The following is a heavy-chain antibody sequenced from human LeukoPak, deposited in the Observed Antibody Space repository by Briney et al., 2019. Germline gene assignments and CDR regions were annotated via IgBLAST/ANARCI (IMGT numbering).Heavy chain of an antibody. CDR3: VRALYNSGQFDP. CDR2: ISSSGDT. Sequence: PGGSLRLSCAASGFTFRKFDMHWVRQATGKGLEWVSGISSSGDTFYQDSVKGRSTISRENGENSLFLQLNSLRTGDTAVYYCVRALYNSGQFDPWGQGTLVTVSS. J-gene: IGHJ5*02. D-gene: IGHD5-12*01. CDR1: GFTFRKFD. V-gene: IGHV3-13*04.